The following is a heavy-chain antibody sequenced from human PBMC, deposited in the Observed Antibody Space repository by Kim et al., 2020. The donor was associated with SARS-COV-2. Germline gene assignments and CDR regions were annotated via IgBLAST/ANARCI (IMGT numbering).Heavy chain of an antibody. D-gene: IGHD6-19*01. CDR3: ARLGSSGWFSSGGDAFDM. V-gene: IGHV4-61*08. Sequence: SETLSLTCTVSGGSVSSGGYYWSWIRQPPGKGLEWIGYIYYSGSTNYNPSLKRRVTISVDTSKSQFYLRLSSVTAADTAVFYCARLGSSGWFSSGGDAFDMWGQGTMVAVSS. J-gene: IGHJ3*02. CDR2: IYYSGST. CDR1: GGSVSSGGYY.